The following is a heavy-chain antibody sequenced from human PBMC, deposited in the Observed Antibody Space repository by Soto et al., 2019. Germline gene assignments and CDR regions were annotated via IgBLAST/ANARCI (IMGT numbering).Heavy chain of an antibody. Sequence: EVQLVESGGGLVQPGGSLRLSCAASGFTFSNYWMTWVRQAPGKGLEWVANIKEDGSEKYYVDSVKGRFTISRDNAEKSLYLQMNSLRAEDTAVYYCARGIQQLDSWGQGTTVTVSS. V-gene: IGHV3-7*03. CDR2: IKEDGSEK. CDR1: GFTFSNYW. D-gene: IGHD6-13*01. CDR3: ARGIQQLDS. J-gene: IGHJ6*02.